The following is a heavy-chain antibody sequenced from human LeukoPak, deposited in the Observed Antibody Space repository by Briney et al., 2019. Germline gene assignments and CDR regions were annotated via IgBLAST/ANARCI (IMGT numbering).Heavy chain of an antibody. CDR3: ARGYCSGGSCYSDH. V-gene: IGHV4-34*01. CDR1: GGSFSGYY. J-gene: IGHJ4*02. CDR2: INHSGST. D-gene: IGHD2-15*01. Sequence: SETLSLTCAVYGGSFSGYYWSWIRQPPGKGLEWIGEINHSGSTNYNPSLKSRVTISVDTSKNQFSLKLSSVTAADTAVYYCARGYCSGGSCYSDHWGQGTLVTVSS.